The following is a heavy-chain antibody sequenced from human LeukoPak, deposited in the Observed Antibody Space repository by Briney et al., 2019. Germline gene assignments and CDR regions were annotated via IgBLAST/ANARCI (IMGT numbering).Heavy chain of an antibody. CDR3: ARDTTYGAADI. CDR2: INQDGSVF. J-gene: IGHJ3*02. Sequence: SGGSLRLSCEASGFILSTSWMYWVRQAPGKGVEWVADINQDGSVFYYVDSVKGPFTISRDNARNTLYLQMNSLRDEDTAMYYCARDTTYGAADIWGQGTVVTVTS. D-gene: IGHD4-17*01. CDR1: GFILSTSW. V-gene: IGHV3-7*05.